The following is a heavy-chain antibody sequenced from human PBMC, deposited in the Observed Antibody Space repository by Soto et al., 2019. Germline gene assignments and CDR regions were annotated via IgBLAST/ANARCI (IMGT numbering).Heavy chain of an antibody. Sequence: SETLSLTCTVSGGSISSTSYYWGWIRQPPGKGLEWIGTIYYTGSTYYSPSLRSRLAISVDTSKSQFSLRLSSVTAADTAVYYCASRPGQYYYYGMDVWGEGSTVTVSS. CDR3: ASRPGQYYYYGMDV. J-gene: IGHJ6*02. CDR1: GGSISSTSYY. V-gene: IGHV4-39*01. D-gene: IGHD6-6*01. CDR2: IYYTGST.